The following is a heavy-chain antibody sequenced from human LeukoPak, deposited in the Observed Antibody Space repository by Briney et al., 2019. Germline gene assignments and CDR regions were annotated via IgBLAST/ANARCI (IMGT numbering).Heavy chain of an antibody. CDR1: GYTFNRHA. CDR2: ISGSGGSA. D-gene: IGHD2-15*01. J-gene: IGHJ4*02. Sequence: GGSLRLSCAASGYTFNRHAMSWVRQAPGKGLEWVSAISGSGGSAYYADSVRGRFTISRDNSKNTLYLQMNSLRAEDTAIYYCARFSGRNWGQGTLVTVSS. V-gene: IGHV3-23*01. CDR3: ARFSGRN.